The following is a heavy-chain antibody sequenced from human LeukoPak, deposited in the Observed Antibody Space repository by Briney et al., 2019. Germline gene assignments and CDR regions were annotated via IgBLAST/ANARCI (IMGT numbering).Heavy chain of an antibody. CDR3: ARDLAYSSGWSWYLDY. J-gene: IGHJ4*02. Sequence: GGSLRLSCAASGFTFSSYGMHWVRQAPGKGLEWVAVIWYDGSNKYYADSVKGRFTISRDNSKNTLYLQMNSLRAEDTAVYYCARDLAYSSGWSWYLDYWGQGTLVTVSS. V-gene: IGHV3-33*01. D-gene: IGHD6-19*01. CDR2: IWYDGSNK. CDR1: GFTFSSYG.